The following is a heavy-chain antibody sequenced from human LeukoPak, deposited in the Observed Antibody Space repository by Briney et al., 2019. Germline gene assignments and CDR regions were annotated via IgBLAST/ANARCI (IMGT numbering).Heavy chain of an antibody. Sequence: PLASVKVSCKASGGTFSSYAISWVRQAPGQGLEWMGGIIPIFGTANYAQKFQGRVTITADESTSTAYMELSSLRSEDTAVYYCASHGDYPRFDPDYWGQGTLVTVSS. CDR2: IIPIFGTA. CDR3: ASHGDYPRFDPDY. V-gene: IGHV1-69*13. J-gene: IGHJ4*02. D-gene: IGHD4-17*01. CDR1: GGTFSSYA.